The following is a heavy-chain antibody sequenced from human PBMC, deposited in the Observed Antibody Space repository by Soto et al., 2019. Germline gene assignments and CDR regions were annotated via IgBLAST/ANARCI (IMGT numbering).Heavy chain of an antibody. CDR1: GFTFSDYA. V-gene: IGHV3-23*01. CDR3: AKGSASGSPYYFDF. Sequence: VGSLRLSCAASGFTFSDYAMSWVRQAPGKGLEWVSAITGSGGDTYHADSVKGRFTISRDNSKNTLFLQMNRLRADDTALYYCAKGSASGSPYYFDFWGQGALVTVSS. CDR2: ITGSGGDT. D-gene: IGHD6-25*01. J-gene: IGHJ4*02.